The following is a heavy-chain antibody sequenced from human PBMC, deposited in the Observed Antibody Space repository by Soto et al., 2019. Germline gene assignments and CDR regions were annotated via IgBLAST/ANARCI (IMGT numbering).Heavy chain of an antibody. J-gene: IGHJ4*02. CDR3: SRVEYVTSSPIG. V-gene: IGHV3-73*02. Sequence: EVQLVESGGGLVQPGGSLKLSCAASGFTFSGSAIHWVRQASGKGLEWVARIRTKSNGYATTYAASVKGRFTISRDDSKNMAYLQMNGLRTEDTAMYYCSRVEYVTSSPIGWGQGTMVTFSS. CDR1: GFTFSGSA. CDR2: IRTKSNGYAT. D-gene: IGHD6-6*01.